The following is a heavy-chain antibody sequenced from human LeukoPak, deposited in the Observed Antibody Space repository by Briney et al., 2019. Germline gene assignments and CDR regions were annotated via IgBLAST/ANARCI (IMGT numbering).Heavy chain of an antibody. D-gene: IGHD3-3*01. CDR2: ISSSSSYI. J-gene: IGHJ6*04. Sequence: GGSLRLSCAASGFTFSSYSMNWVRQAPGKGLEWVSSISSSSSYIYYADSVKGRFTISRDNAKNSLYLQMNSLRAEDTAVYYCAANRARGFWSGWDVWGKGTTVTVSS. V-gene: IGHV3-21*01. CDR3: AANRARGFWSGWDV. CDR1: GFTFSSYS.